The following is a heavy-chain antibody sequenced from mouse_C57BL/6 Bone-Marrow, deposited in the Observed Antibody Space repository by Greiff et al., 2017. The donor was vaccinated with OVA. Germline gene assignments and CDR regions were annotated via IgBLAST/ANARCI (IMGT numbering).Heavy chain of an antibody. CDR1: GFNITDDY. J-gene: IGHJ3*01. Sequence: VQLQQSGAELVRPGASVKLSCTASGFNITDDYMHWVKQRPEQGLEWIGWIDPENGDTEYASKFQGNATITADTSSNTAYLQLSSLTSEDTAVYYCTTPYYYGSSWGQGTLVTVSA. CDR3: TTPYYYGSS. CDR2: IDPENGDT. V-gene: IGHV14-4*01. D-gene: IGHD1-1*01.